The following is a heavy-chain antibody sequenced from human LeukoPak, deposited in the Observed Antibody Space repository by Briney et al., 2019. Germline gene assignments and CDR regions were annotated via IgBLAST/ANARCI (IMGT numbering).Heavy chain of an antibody. V-gene: IGHV4-4*02. D-gene: IGHD6-19*01. J-gene: IGHJ4*02. CDR1: GDSISSSNW. CDR3: ARGRGWTWGY. Sequence: KPSETLPLTCAVSGDSISSSNWWSWVRQPPGKGLEWIAEIYHSGSTNYNPSLKSRVTISVDKSENQFSLKLTSVTAADTAVYYCARGRGWTWGYWGQGTLVTVSS. CDR2: IYHSGST.